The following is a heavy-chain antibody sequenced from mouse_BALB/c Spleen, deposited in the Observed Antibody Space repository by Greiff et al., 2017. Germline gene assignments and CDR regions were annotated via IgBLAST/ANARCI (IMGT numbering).Heavy chain of an antibody. CDR2: IDPETGGT. J-gene: IGHJ3*01. D-gene: IGHD2-3*01. V-gene: IGHV1-15*01. CDR1: GYTFTDYE. Sequence: VQLQQSGAELVRPGASVTLSCKASGYTFTDYEMHWVKQTPVHGLEWIGAIDPETGGTAYNQKFKGKATLTADKSSSTAYMELRSLTSEDSAVYYCTRLGWSYPWFAYWGQGTLVTVSA. CDR3: TRLGWSYPWFAY.